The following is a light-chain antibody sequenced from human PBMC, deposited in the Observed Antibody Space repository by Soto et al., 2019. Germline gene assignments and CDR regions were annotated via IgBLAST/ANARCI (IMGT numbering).Light chain of an antibody. CDR1: QSVSSY. J-gene: IGKJ1*01. CDR2: DAS. V-gene: IGKV3-11*01. Sequence: EIVLTQSPATLSLSPGERATLSCRASQSVSSYLAWYQQKPGQAPRLLIYDASNRATGIPARFSGSGSGTAFTRTISSLEPEDFAVYYCQQRSNWPPTFGQGTKVEIK. CDR3: QQRSNWPPT.